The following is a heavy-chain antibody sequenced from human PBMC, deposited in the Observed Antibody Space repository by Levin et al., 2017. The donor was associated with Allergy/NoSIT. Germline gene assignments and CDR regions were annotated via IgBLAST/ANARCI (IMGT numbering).Heavy chain of an antibody. V-gene: IGHV3-21*01. Sequence: GGSLRLSCVVSGFTLSTYSMNWVRQAPGKGLEWVSSISADSSDIYYSDSVRGRFTISRDNAKNSLYLQMNSLRVEDTAVYYCTRDRSAMVTGYFDYWGQGTLITVSS. CDR2: ISADSSDI. CDR1: GFTLSTYS. J-gene: IGHJ4*02. D-gene: IGHD5-18*01. CDR3: TRDRSAMVTGYFDY.